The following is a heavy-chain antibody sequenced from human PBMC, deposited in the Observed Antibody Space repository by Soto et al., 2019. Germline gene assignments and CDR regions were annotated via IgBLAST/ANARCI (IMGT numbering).Heavy chain of an antibody. Sequence: SETLSLTCTVSGGSVSSGSYYWSWIRQPPGKGLEWIGYIYYSGSTNYNPSLKSRVTISVDTSKNQFSLKLSSVTAADTAVYYCARLHYGMDVWGQGTTVTVYS. CDR1: GGSVSSGSYY. CDR3: ARLHYGMDV. V-gene: IGHV4-61*01. CDR2: IYYSGST. J-gene: IGHJ6*02.